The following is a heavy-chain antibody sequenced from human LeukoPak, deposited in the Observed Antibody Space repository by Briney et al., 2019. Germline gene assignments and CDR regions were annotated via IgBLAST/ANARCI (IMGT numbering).Heavy chain of an antibody. J-gene: IGHJ4*02. CDR1: GFSFREHW. Sequence: GGSLRLSCTVSGFSFREHWMSWVRQAPGKGLEWVGNIKEDGNEDYYVDSVEGRFVIFRDNAKHSLYLQMHSLRAEDTAVYYCTRGDRGYAESLYWGRGTLVTVSS. D-gene: IGHD5-12*01. CDR2: IKEDGNED. CDR3: TRGDRGYAESLY. V-gene: IGHV3-7*02.